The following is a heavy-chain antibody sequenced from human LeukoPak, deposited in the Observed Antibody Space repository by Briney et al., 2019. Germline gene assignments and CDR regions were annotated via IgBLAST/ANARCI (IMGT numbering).Heavy chain of an antibody. V-gene: IGHV3-33*08. J-gene: IGHJ3*02. D-gene: IGHD3-9*01. CDR1: GFTFSSYW. CDR2: IWYDGSNK. Sequence: PGGSLRLSCAASGFTFSSYWMSWVRQAPGKGLEWVAVIWYDGSNKYYADSVKGRFTISRDNSKNTLYLQMNSLRAEDTAVYYCARPVYYDILTGYYMDAFDIWGQGTMVTVSS. CDR3: ARPVYYDILTGYYMDAFDI.